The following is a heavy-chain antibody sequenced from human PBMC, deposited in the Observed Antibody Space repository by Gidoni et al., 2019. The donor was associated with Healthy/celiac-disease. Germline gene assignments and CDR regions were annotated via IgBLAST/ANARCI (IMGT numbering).Heavy chain of an antibody. CDR1: GFTVSSNY. J-gene: IGHJ4*02. Sequence: EVQLVESGGGLVQPGGSLRLSCAASGFTVSSNYMSWVRQAPGKGLEWVSVIYSGGSTYYADSGKGRFTISRDNSKNTLYLQMNSLRAEDTAVYYCARVKWISGSYLFDYWGQGTLVTVSS. CDR3: ARVKWISGSYLFDY. CDR2: IYSGGST. D-gene: IGHD1-26*01. V-gene: IGHV3-66*02.